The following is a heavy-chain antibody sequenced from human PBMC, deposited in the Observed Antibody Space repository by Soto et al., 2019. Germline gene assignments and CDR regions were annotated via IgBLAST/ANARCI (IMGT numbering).Heavy chain of an antibody. J-gene: IGHJ2*01. V-gene: IGHV1-69*01. CDR3: AGAGAARPPSYWYFDL. CDR1: GGTFSSYA. D-gene: IGHD6-6*01. Sequence: QVQLVQSGAEVKKPGSSVKVSCKASGGTFSSYAISWVRQAPGQGLEWMGGIIPIFGTANYAQKFQGRVTITADESTSTAYMELRSLRSEDRAVDYCAGAGAARPPSYWYFDLWGRGTLVTVSS. CDR2: IIPIFGTA.